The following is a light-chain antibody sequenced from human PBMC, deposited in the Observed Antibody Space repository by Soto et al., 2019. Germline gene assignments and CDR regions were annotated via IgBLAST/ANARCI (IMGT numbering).Light chain of an antibody. CDR3: QQVNSYPIT. CDR2: IAS. Sequence: DIQLTQSPSFLSASVGYRFTITCRASQVIRNYLAWYQQKPGRAPKLLIYIASTLQSGVPSRFSGSYSGTEFTLTITSLQPEDFATYYCQQVNSYPITFGQGTRREIK. J-gene: IGKJ5*01. V-gene: IGKV1-9*01. CDR1: QVIRNY.